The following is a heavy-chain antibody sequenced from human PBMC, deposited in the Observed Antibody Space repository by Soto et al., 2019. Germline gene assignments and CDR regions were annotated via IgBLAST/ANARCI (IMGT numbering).Heavy chain of an antibody. V-gene: IGHV4-61*01. D-gene: IGHD3-3*01. CDR1: GGSFKSGSYS. CDR2: VYHTGRT. CDR3: ARDFAYFDS. J-gene: IGHJ4*02. Sequence: QVQLQESGPGLVKPSETLSLTCTVSGGSFKSGSYSWSWIRQPPGKGLEWIGYVYHTGRTGYNPSLKSRVSISMDTSKNQFSLNLDAVTAADTAVYFCARDFAYFDSWGQGTLVTVSS.